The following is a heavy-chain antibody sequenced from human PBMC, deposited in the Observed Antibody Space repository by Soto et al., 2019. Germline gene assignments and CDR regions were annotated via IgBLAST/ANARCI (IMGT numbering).Heavy chain of an antibody. CDR1: GGTFSSYA. J-gene: IGHJ4*02. CDR3: AREGTLAKYSSSWYPLDY. Sequence: SVKVSCKASGGTFSSYAISWVRQAPGQGLEWMGGIIPIFGTANYAQKFQGRVTITADESTSTAYMELSSLRSEDTAVYYCAREGTLAKYSSSWYPLDYWGQGTLVTVSS. V-gene: IGHV1-69*13. CDR2: IIPIFGTA. D-gene: IGHD6-13*01.